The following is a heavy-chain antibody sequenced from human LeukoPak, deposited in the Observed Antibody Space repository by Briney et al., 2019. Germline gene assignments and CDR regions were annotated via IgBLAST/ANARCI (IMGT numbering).Heavy chain of an antibody. J-gene: IGHJ5*02. Sequence: SETLSLTCAVYGGSFSGYYWSWIRQPPGKGLEWIGEINHSGSTNYNPSLKSRVTISVDTSKNQFSLRLSSVTAADTAVYYCARGITLSNNWFDPWGQGILVTVSS. D-gene: IGHD3-10*02. CDR1: GGSFSGYY. CDR2: INHSGST. V-gene: IGHV4-34*01. CDR3: ARGITLSNNWFDP.